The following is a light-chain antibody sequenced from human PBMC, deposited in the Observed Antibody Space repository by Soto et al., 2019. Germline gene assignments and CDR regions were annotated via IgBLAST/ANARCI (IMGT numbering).Light chain of an antibody. V-gene: IGKV1-9*01. CDR2: EAS. Sequence: IQLTQSPSSLSASVGDRVTITCRASQGINSYLAWYQQKPGKVTQLLNYEASILQSGVPSRFSGSGSGTDFTLTISSLQAEDFATYYCQQTRSYPSTFGGGTKVEIK. J-gene: IGKJ4*01. CDR3: QQTRSYPST. CDR1: QGINSY.